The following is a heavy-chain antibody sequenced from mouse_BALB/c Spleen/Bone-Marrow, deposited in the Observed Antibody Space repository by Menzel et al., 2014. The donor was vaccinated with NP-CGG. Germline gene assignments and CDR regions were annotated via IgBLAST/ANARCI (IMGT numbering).Heavy chain of an antibody. V-gene: IGHV5-6-3*01. CDR2: INRDGGSS. D-gene: IGHD2-12*01. CDR1: GITFSNYG. Sequence: EVQLQQSGGGLVQPGGSLKLSCAASGITFSNYGMSWIRQTPDKRLELVATINRDGGSSYYPDGVKGRVTISKDNAKNTLYLQMSSLKSEDTAMYYCSRVAYYNVYFDYWGQGTPLTVSS. CDR3: SRVAYYNVYFDY. J-gene: IGHJ2*01.